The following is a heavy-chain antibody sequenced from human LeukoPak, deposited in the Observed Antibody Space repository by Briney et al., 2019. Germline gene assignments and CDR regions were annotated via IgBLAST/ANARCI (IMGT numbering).Heavy chain of an antibody. CDR1: RFTFSDYG. V-gene: IGHV3-30*03. CDR3: ARELRDTAMVTPWFDP. Sequence: GGSLRLSCAASRFTFSDYGMHWVRQAPGKGLEWVALISYDGSETYYADSVKGRFTISRDNSKNTLYLQMSSLRPDDTAVYYCARELRDTAMVTPWFDPWGQGTLVTVSS. J-gene: IGHJ5*02. D-gene: IGHD5-18*01. CDR2: ISYDGSET.